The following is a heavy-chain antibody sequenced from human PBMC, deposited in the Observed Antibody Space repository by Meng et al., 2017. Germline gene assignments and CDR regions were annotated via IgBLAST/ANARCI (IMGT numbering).Heavy chain of an antibody. CDR3: AREIAAAYCGGDCYL. D-gene: IGHD2-21*02. Sequence: QGQLVHAGAEVKKPGSSVKVSCKASGGTFSSYAISWVRQAPGQGLEWMGGIIPIFGTANYAQKFQGRVTITADESTSTAYMELSSLRSEDTAVYYCAREIAAAYCGGDCYLWGQGTLVTVSS. CDR2: IIPIFGTA. CDR1: GGTFSSYA. V-gene: IGHV1-69*01. J-gene: IGHJ5*02.